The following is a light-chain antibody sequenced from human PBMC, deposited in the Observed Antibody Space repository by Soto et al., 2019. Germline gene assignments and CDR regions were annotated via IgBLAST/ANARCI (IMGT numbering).Light chain of an antibody. CDR3: QHSYSPPPT. CDR2: AAS. J-gene: IGKJ4*01. CDR1: QSISSY. V-gene: IGKV1-39*01. Sequence: IQVTKSPSSLPASVGDIVTMTCLASQSISSYLNWYQQEPGKAPRLLIYAASTLQGGVPSRFSGSGSGTDFPLTISSLQPEDFTPYYRQHSYSPPPTFAGGTKVDIK.